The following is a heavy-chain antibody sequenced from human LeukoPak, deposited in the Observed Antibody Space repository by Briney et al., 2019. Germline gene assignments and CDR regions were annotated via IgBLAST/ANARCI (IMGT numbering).Heavy chain of an antibody. CDR3: ARLALWFGELFDECWLDP. CDR1: GGSISSSSYY. V-gene: IGHV4-39*01. J-gene: IGHJ5*02. Sequence: SETLSLTCTVSGGSISSSSYYWGWIRQPPGKGLEWIGSIYYSGSTYYNPSLKSRVTISVDTSKNQFSLKLSSVTAADTAGYYCARLALWFGELFDECWLDPWGQGTLVTVSS. D-gene: IGHD3-10*01. CDR2: IYYSGST.